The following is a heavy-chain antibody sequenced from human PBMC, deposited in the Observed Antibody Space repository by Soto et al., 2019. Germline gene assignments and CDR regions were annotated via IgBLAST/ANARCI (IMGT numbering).Heavy chain of an antibody. D-gene: IGHD1-1*01. Sequence: GGSLRLSCAASGFTVKSNYITWVRQAPGKGLEWVSVIYNDGSTYYADSVKGRFTISRDNFKNTVYLQMNSLRAEDTAMYYCARDSREVPTIWLDAFDLWGQGTRVTVSS. CDR2: IYNDGST. CDR3: ARDSREVPTIWLDAFDL. V-gene: IGHV3-66*01. J-gene: IGHJ3*01. CDR1: GFTVKSNY.